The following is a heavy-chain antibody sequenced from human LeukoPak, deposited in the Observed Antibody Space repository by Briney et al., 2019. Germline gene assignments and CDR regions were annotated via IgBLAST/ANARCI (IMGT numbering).Heavy chain of an antibody. V-gene: IGHV1-2*02. Sequence: ASVKVSCKASGYTFTGYYMHWVRQAPGQGLEWMGWINPNSGGTNYAQKFQGRVTMTRDTSISTAYMELSRLRSDDTAVYYCARVGFGELLGPQTSVYYFDYWGQGTLVTVSS. CDR1: GYTFTGYY. D-gene: IGHD3-10*01. CDR3: ARVGFGELLGPQTSVYYFDY. J-gene: IGHJ4*02. CDR2: INPNSGGT.